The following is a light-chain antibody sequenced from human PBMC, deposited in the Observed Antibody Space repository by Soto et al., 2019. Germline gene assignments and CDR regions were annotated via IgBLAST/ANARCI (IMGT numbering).Light chain of an antibody. V-gene: IGLV2-14*01. Sequence: QSALTQPASVSGSPGQSITISCTGTSSDVGAYDYVSWYQQNPGKSPKLIISEVSDRPSGVSNRFSGSKSGNTASLTISGLQSEDEADYFCSSYTSTTTLWVFGGGTKLTVL. CDR1: SSDVGAYDY. CDR3: SSYTSTTTLWV. CDR2: EVS. J-gene: IGLJ3*02.